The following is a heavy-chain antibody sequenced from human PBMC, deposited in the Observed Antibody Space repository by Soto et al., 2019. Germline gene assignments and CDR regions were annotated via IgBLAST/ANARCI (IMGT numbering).Heavy chain of an antibody. CDR2: IYPGDSDT. CDR1: GYSFTSYW. V-gene: IGHV5-51*01. D-gene: IGHD1-26*01. Sequence: GESLKISCKGSGYSFTSYWIGWVRQMPGKGLEWMGIIYPGDSDTRYSPSFQGQVTISADKSISTAYLQMNSLRAEDTAIYYCAKEWSYDAFDIWGQGTMVTVSS. J-gene: IGHJ3*02. CDR3: AKEWSYDAFDI.